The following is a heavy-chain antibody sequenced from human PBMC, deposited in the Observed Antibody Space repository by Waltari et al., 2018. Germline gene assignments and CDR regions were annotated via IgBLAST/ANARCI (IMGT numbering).Heavy chain of an antibody. CDR2: ISSSSSYI. D-gene: IGHD4-17*01. J-gene: IGHJ6*02. Sequence: EVQLVESGGGLVKPGGSLRLSCAASGFTFSSYSMNWVRQAPGKGLEWVSSISSSSSYIYYADSVKGRFTISRDNAKNSLYLQMNSLRAEDTAVYYCARDNPTTVVTLYYYYGMDVWGQGTTVTASS. CDR1: GFTFSSYS. V-gene: IGHV3-21*01. CDR3: ARDNPTTVVTLYYYYGMDV.